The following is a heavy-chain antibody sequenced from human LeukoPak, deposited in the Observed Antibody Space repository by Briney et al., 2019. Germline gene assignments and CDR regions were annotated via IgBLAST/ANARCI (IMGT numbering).Heavy chain of an antibody. D-gene: IGHD3-22*01. CDR3: ASPHPYYYDSSGYDY. CDR1: GGSFSGYY. Sequence: SETLSLTCAVYGGSFSGYYWSWFRQPPGKGLEWIGEINHSGSTNYNPSLKSRVTISVDRSKNQFSLKLSSVTAADTAVYYCASPHPYYYDSSGYDYWGQGTLVTVSS. CDR2: INHSGST. V-gene: IGHV4-34*01. J-gene: IGHJ4*02.